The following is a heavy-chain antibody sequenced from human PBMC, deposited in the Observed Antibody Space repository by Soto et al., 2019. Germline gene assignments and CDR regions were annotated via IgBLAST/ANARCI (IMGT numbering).Heavy chain of an antibody. CDR1: GDSVSSNTAA. CDR3: ARVSSGYNSRQPDYYYYGIDV. Sequence: SQTLSLTCAIPGDSVSSNTAAWNWIRQSPLRGLEWLGRTYYRSKWYSDYAVAVISRITINPDTSKNQFSLQLNSVTPEDTAVYYCARVSSGYNSRQPDYYYYGIDVWGQGSTVTVSS. V-gene: IGHV6-1*01. J-gene: IGHJ6*02. CDR2: TYYRSKWYS. D-gene: IGHD1-1*01.